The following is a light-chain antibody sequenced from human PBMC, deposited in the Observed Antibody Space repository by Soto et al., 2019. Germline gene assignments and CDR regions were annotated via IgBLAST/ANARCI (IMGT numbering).Light chain of an antibody. V-gene: IGKV1-17*01. Sequence: DIHMTQSPSSVSSTVRDGVSVTCLASQGIRNDLGWYQQKPGKAPKRLIYAASSLQSGVPSRFSGSGPGTEFTLTISSLQPEDFATYYCLQHNSYPLTFGGGTKVDIK. CDR3: LQHNSYPLT. CDR1: QGIRND. J-gene: IGKJ4*01. CDR2: AAS.